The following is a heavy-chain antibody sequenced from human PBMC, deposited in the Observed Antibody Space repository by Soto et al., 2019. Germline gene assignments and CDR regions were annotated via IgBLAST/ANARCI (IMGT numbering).Heavy chain of an antibody. Sequence: QVQLQQWGAGLLKPSETLSLTCAVYGGSFSGYYWSWIRQPPGKGLEWIGEINHSGSTNYNPSLKSRVTISVDTSKSQFSLKLSSVTAADTAVYYCARGYTGYCSGGSCSWYNWFDPWGQGTLVTVSS. CDR2: INHSGST. V-gene: IGHV4-34*01. CDR3: ARGYTGYCSGGSCSWYNWFDP. J-gene: IGHJ5*02. CDR1: GGSFSGYY. D-gene: IGHD2-15*01.